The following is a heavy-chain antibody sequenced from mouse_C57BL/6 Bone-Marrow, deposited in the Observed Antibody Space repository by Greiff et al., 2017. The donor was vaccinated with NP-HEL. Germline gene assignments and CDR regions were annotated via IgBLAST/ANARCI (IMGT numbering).Heavy chain of an antibody. CDR3: ARDLITTAVFDY. CDR1: GFTFSSYA. J-gene: IGHJ2*01. Sequence: EVHLVESGGGLVKPGGSLKLSCAASGFTFSSYAMSWVRQTPEKRLAWVATISDGGSYTYYPDNVKGRFPIFRDNAKNNLYLQMSHLKSEDTAMYYCARDLITTAVFDYWGQGTTLTVSS. D-gene: IGHD1-1*01. V-gene: IGHV5-4*01. CDR2: ISDGGSYT.